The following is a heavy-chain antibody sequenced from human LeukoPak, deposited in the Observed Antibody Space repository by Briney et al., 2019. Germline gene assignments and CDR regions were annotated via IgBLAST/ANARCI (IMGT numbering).Heavy chain of an antibody. J-gene: IGHJ4*02. V-gene: IGHV3-15*01. CDR2: VKSRSAGETT. CDR3: ARRGEHYYFDY. D-gene: IGHD1/OR15-1a*01. Sequence: PGGSLRLSCAASGFSISNDWMSWVRQAPGKGLEWVARVKSRSAGETTDYAAPVKGRFTISRDNAKNSLYLQMNSLRAEDTAVYYCARRGEHYYFDYWGQGTLVTVSS. CDR1: GFSISNDW.